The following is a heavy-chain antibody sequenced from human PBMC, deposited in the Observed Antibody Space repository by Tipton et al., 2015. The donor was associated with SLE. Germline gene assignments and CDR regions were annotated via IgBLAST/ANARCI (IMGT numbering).Heavy chain of an antibody. V-gene: IGHV4-59*07. CDR1: GGFITTYY. Sequence: TLRLSCTVSGGFITTYYWSWIRQPPGKGLEWIGYIYYSGNTNYNPSLESRVTMSVDTSKNQFSLKMNSVTAADTAVYYCSRGSRSGYYADHWGPGTLVTVSS. J-gene: IGHJ5*02. CDR2: IYYSGNT. D-gene: IGHD3-22*01. CDR3: SRGSRSGYYADH.